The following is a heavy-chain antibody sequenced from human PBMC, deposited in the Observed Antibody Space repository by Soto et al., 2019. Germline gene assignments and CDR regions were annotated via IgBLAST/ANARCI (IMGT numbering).Heavy chain of an antibody. CDR1: GYTFTSYG. Sequence: GASVKVSCKASGYTFTSYGISWVRQAPGQGLEWMGWISAYNGNTNYAQKLQGRVTMTTDTSTSTAYMELRSLRSDATAVYYCARNMDGNPFDYWGQRTLFTVSS. CDR2: ISAYNGNT. CDR3: ARNMDGNPFDY. J-gene: IGHJ4*02. V-gene: IGHV1-18*01. D-gene: IGHD3-10*01.